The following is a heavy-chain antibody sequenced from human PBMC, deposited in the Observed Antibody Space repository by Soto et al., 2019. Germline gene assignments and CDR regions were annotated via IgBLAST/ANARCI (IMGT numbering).Heavy chain of an antibody. D-gene: IGHD2-15*01. CDR2: IYYSGST. Sequence: QVQLQESGPGLVKPSETLSLTCTVSGGSISSYYWSWIRQPPGKGLEWIGYIYYSGSTNYNPSLKSRVTISVDPSKNQFSLKLSSVTAADTAVYYCARALNPGSGRFDYWGQGTLVTVSS. J-gene: IGHJ4*02. CDR3: ARALNPGSGRFDY. V-gene: IGHV4-59*01. CDR1: GGSISSYY.